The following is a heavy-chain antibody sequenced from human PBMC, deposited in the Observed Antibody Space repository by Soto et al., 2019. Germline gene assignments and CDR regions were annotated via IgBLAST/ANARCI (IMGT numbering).Heavy chain of an antibody. CDR1: GGSISSYY. CDR3: ARGLLYYDSSGYYPYFDY. CDR2: IYYSGST. D-gene: IGHD3-22*01. J-gene: IGHJ4*02. V-gene: IGHV4-59*01. Sequence: SETLSLTCTVSGGSISSYYWSWIRQPPGKGLEWIGYIYYSGSTNYNPSLKSRVTISVDTSKNQFSLKLGSVTAADTAVYYCARGLLYYDSSGYYPYFDYWGQGTLVTV.